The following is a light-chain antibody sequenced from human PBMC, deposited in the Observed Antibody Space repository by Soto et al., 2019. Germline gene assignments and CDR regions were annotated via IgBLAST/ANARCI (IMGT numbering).Light chain of an antibody. CDR3: QQANSFPT. J-gene: IGKJ5*01. CDR1: QSISSW. V-gene: IGKV1-5*01. CDR2: DAS. Sequence: DIQMTQSPSTLSASVGDRVTITCRASQSISSWLAWYQQKPGKAPKLLIYDASSLESGVPSRFSGSGSGTDFTLTITSLQPEDFATYYCQQANSFPTFGQGTRLE.